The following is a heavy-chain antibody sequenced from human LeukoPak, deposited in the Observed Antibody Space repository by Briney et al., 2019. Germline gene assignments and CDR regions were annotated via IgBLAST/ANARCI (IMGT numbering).Heavy chain of an antibody. Sequence: GGSLRLSCAASGFTFSSYAMSWVRQAPGKGLEWVSAISGSGGSTYYADSVKGRFTISRDNSKNTLYLQMNSLRAEDTAVYYCAKGVLTYYYAPGAFDIWGQGTMVTVSS. V-gene: IGHV3-23*01. CDR1: GFTFSSYA. D-gene: IGHD3-10*01. CDR3: AKGVLTYYYAPGAFDI. CDR2: ISGSGGST. J-gene: IGHJ3*02.